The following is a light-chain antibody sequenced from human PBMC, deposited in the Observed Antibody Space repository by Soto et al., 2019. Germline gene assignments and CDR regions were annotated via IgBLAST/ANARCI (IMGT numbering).Light chain of an antibody. CDR3: TSYSSSDSFYV. J-gene: IGLJ1*01. Sequence: QSALTQPASVSGSPGQSITISCTGISSDIGGYYYVSWYQHHPGKAPKLLIYQVTNRPSGVSNPFSGSKSGNTASLTISGLQADDEADYYCTSYSSSDSFYVFGTGTKLTVL. V-gene: IGLV2-14*01. CDR1: SSDIGGYYY. CDR2: QVT.